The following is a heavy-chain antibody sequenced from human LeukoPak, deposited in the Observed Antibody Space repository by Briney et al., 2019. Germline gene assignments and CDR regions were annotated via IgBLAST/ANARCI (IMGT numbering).Heavy chain of an antibody. V-gene: IGHV1-24*01. Sequence: ASVKVSCKVSGYTLTELSMHWVRQAPGKGLEWMGGFDPEDAKTIYAQKFQGRVTMTEDTSTDTAYMELSSLRSEDTAVYYCATHPDYGDYHLLKHWGQGTLVTVSS. J-gene: IGHJ4*02. CDR1: GYTLTELS. D-gene: IGHD4-17*01. CDR3: ATHPDYGDYHLLKH. CDR2: FDPEDAKT.